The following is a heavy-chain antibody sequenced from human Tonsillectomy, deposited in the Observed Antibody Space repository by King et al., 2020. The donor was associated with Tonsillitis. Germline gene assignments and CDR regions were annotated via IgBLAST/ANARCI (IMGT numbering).Heavy chain of an antibody. CDR1: GGTFSSYA. D-gene: IGHD3-10*01. CDR3: DYCSGSYVDGYAFDI. Sequence: VQLVESGAEVKKPGSSVKVSCKASGGTFSSYAISWVRQAPGQGLEWMGRIIPILGIANYAQKFQGRVTITADKSTSTAYMELSSLRSEDTAVYYCDYCSGSYVDGYAFDIWGQGTMVTVSS. V-gene: IGHV1-69*09. J-gene: IGHJ3*02. CDR2: IIPILGIA.